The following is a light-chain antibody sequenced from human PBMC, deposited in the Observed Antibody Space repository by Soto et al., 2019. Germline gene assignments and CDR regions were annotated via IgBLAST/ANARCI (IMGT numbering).Light chain of an antibody. CDR1: QSVTAR. CDR3: QQYGGSTIT. CDR2: GAS. J-gene: IGKJ5*01. Sequence: IVLTQSPGTLSLSPGERVTLSWRASQSVTARLAWYQHKPGQAPTLLMSGASNRASGVPVRFSGSVSGTDFTLTITRLETEDFALYYGQQYGGSTITFGLGTRLEIK. V-gene: IGKV3-20*01.